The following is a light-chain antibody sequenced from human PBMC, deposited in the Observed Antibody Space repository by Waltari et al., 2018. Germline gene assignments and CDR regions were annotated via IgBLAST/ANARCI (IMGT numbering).Light chain of an antibody. CDR2: AAS. Sequence: DIQMTQLPSSLSASVGARVSITCRASQVLNIYLAWYQQKLGKVPKLLIYAASTLHSGVPSRFSGSGSGTDFTLTISSLQPDDVATYYCQNYNSAPRTFGQGTKVEIK. CDR1: QVLNIY. CDR3: QNYNSAPRT. J-gene: IGKJ1*01. V-gene: IGKV1-27*01.